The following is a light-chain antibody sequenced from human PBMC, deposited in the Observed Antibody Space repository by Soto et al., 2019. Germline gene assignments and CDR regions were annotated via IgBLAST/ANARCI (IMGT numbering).Light chain of an antibody. Sequence: QLVLTQSPSASASLGASVNLTCTLSSGHSSNAIAWHQQQPGKGPRYLMKLNSDGSHNKGDGIPDRFSGSSSGAERYLTISSLQSEDEADYDCQTWGTGFKVFGGGTKVTVL. CDR1: SGHSSNA. CDR3: QTWGTGFKV. J-gene: IGLJ2*01. V-gene: IGLV4-69*01. CDR2: LNSDGSH.